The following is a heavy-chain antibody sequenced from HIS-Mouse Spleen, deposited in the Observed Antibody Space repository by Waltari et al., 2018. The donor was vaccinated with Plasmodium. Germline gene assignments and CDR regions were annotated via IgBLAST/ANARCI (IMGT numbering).Heavy chain of an antibody. CDR2: IKHIGST. V-gene: IGHV4-34*01. CDR1: GGSFSGYY. CDR3: ARVTSSGVYWYFDL. J-gene: IGHJ2*01. Sequence: QVQLQQWGAGLLKPSETLSLTCAVYGGSFSGYYWSWIRQPPGKGLEWIGEIKHIGSTNYNPSLKSRVTISVDTSKNQFSLKLSSVTAADTAVYYCARVTSSGVYWYFDLWGRGTLVTVSS. D-gene: IGHD3-3*01.